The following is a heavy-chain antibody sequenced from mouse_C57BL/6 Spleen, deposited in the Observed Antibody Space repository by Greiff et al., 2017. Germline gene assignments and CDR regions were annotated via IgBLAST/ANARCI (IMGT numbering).Heavy chain of an antibody. CDR2: IYPGAGDT. Sequence: QVQLKESGAELVKPGASVKISCKASGYAFSSYWMNWVKQRPGKGLEWIGQIYPGAGDTNYNGKFKGKATLTADKSSSTAYMQLSSLTSEDSAVYFCATHGLYYGSSWGFAYWGQGTLVTVSA. D-gene: IGHD1-1*01. CDR3: ATHGLYYGSSWGFAY. V-gene: IGHV1-80*01. CDR1: GYAFSSYW. J-gene: IGHJ3*01.